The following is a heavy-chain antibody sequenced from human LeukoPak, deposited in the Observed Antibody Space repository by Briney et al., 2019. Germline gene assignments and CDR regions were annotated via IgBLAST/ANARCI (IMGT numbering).Heavy chain of an antibody. V-gene: IGHV4-4*07. J-gene: IGHJ5*02. CDR1: GGSISSYY. CDR3: EKDRYENSGYQNWFDP. Sequence: SETLSLTCTVSGGSISSYYWSWIRQPAGKGLEWIGRIYSSGSSNHNPSLKSRVTMSVDTSKDQFSLRLRSVTAADTAVYYCEKDRYENSGYQNWFDPWGQGTLVTVS. D-gene: IGHD3-22*01. CDR2: IYSSGSS.